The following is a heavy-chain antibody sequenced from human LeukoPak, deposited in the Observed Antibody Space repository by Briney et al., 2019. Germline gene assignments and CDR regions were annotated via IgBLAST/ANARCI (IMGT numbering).Heavy chain of an antibody. J-gene: IGHJ5*02. CDR1: GGTFSSYA. Sequence: PVKIFCKASGGTFSSYAISWVRQAPGQGLEWMGGIIPIFGTANYAQKFQGRVTITTDESTSTAYMELSSLRSEDTAVYYCARMGMTPVVAATRRWTRGNWFDPWGQGTLVTVSS. CDR3: ARMGMTPVVAATRRWTRGNWFDP. V-gene: IGHV1-69*05. D-gene: IGHD2-15*01. CDR2: IIPIFGTA.